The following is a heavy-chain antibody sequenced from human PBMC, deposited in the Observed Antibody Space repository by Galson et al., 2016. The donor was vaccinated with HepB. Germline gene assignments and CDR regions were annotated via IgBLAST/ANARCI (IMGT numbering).Heavy chain of an antibody. J-gene: IGHJ6*02. CDR2: IRTKTFSYET. Sequence: SLRLSCAASGFTFSGSPMHWVRQASGKGLEWIGLIRTKTFSYETAYAASVKGRFSISRDDSRNTAYLQMNSLKIEDTAVYYCAKESLWFGEETEAMDVWGQGTTVTVSS. V-gene: IGHV3-73*01. CDR3: AKESLWFGEETEAMDV. D-gene: IGHD3-10*01. CDR1: GFTFSGSP.